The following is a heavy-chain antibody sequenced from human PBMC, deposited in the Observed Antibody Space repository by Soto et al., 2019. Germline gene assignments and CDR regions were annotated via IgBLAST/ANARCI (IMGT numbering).Heavy chain of an antibody. J-gene: IGHJ6*02. D-gene: IGHD5-18*01. CDR1: GFTFSSHA. Sequence: EVQLLESGGGLVQPGGSLRLSCTASGFTFSSHAMSWVRQAPGKGLEWVSAVSGSGGSTYYADSVKGRFTISRDNSKNTLYVQMNSLRVEDTAVYYCAKEDTAMVPSLYYGMDVWGQGTTVTVSS. CDR3: AKEDTAMVPSLYYGMDV. CDR2: VSGSGGST. V-gene: IGHV3-23*01.